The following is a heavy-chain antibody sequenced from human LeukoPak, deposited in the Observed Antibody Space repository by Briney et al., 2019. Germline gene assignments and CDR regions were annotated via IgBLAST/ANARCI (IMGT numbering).Heavy chain of an antibody. CDR2: ISGSGGST. D-gene: IGHD2-2*01. J-gene: IGHJ2*01. CDR1: GFTFSSYA. CDR3: AKDSLLCSSTSCYAWYFDL. Sequence: GGSLRLSCAASGFTFSSYAMSWVRQAPGEGLEWVSAISGSGGSTYYADSVKGRFTISRDNSKNTLYLRMNSLRAEDTAVYYCAKDSLLCSSTSCYAWYFDLWGRGTLVTASS. V-gene: IGHV3-23*01.